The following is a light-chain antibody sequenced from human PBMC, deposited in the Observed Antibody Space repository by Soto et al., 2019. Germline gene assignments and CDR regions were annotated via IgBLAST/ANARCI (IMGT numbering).Light chain of an antibody. CDR3: MQTAQFPRT. V-gene: IGKV2-24*01. J-gene: IGKJ1*01. Sequence: DIVMTQTPLSSPVTLGQPPSISCRSSQSLVDNAGNTHLSWLQQRPGQPPRLLIYTVSKRFSGVPDRFSGSGAGTDFTLQISRVEAEDVGLYYCMQTAQFPRTFGQGTKVEIK. CDR2: TVS. CDR1: QSLVDNAGNTH.